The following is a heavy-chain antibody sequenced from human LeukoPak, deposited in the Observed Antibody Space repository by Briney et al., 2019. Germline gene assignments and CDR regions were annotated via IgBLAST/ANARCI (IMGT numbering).Heavy chain of an antibody. CDR2: ITSNGVNT. Sequence: PGGSLRLSCSASGFTFSGYVMHWVRQAPGKGLEYVSAITSNGVNTYYADSAKGRFTISRDNSKNTLFLQMGSLRAEDTAVYYCVKSYSNSWYSFDNWGQGTLVTVSS. J-gene: IGHJ4*02. CDR3: VKSYSNSWYSFDN. CDR1: GFTFSGYV. D-gene: IGHD6-13*01. V-gene: IGHV3-64D*06.